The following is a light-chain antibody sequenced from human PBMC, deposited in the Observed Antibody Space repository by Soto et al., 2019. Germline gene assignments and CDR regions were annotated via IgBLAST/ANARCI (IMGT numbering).Light chain of an antibody. CDR3: QHYNSYPEA. CDR2: KAS. J-gene: IGKJ1*01. Sequence: DIQMTQSPSTLSGSVGDRVTITCRASQTVSSGLAWYQQKPGKAPKLLIYKASTLNSGVPSRFSGSGSGTEFTLTISSLQPDDFATYYCQHYNSYPEAFGEGTKVDIK. CDR1: QTVSSG. V-gene: IGKV1-5*03.